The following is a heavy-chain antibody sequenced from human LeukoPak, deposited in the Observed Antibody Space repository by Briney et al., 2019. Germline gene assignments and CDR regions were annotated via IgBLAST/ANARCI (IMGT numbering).Heavy chain of an antibody. CDR3: VKDVTPFPYSSRAFDI. Sequence: GGSLRLSCAASGFTFDDYAMLWVRQAPGKGLEWVSGVTWNSGGVGYADSVKGRFTISRDNAKNSLYLQMKSLRPEDTALYYCVKDVTPFPYSSRAFDIWGQGTRVTVSS. CDR1: GFTFDDYA. D-gene: IGHD6-13*01. J-gene: IGHJ3*02. CDR2: VTWNSGGV. V-gene: IGHV3-9*01.